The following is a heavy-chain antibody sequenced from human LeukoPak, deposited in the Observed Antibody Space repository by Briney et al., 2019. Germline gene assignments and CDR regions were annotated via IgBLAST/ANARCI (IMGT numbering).Heavy chain of an antibody. J-gene: IGHJ6*02. CDR2: INPSGGST. CDR3: ARDRDSSDPQYYYYGMDV. Sequence: ASVKVSCKASGYTFTSYYMHWVRQAPGQGLEWMGIINPSGGSTSYAQKFQGRVTMTTDTSTSTAYMELRSLRSDDTAVYYCARDRDSSDPQYYYYGMDVWGQGTTVTVSS. V-gene: IGHV1-46*01. CDR1: GYTFTSYY. D-gene: IGHD3-22*01.